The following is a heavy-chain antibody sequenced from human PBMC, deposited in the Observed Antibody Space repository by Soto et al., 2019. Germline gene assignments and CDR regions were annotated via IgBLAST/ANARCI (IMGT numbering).Heavy chain of an antibody. D-gene: IGHD6-13*01. CDR3: ARLDSSSWPYDYGMDV. J-gene: IGHJ6*02. V-gene: IGHV5-10-1*01. CDR1: GYSFTSYW. CDR2: IDPSDSYT. Sequence: PGESLKISCKGSGYSFTSYWISWVRQMPGKGLEWMGRIDPSDSYTNYSPSFQGHVTISADKSISTAYLQWSSLKASDTAMYYCARLDSSSWPYDYGMDVWVQGTTVTVSS.